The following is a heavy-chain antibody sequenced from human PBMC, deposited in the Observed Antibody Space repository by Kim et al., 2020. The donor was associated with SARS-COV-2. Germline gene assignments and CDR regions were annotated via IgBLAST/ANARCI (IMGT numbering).Heavy chain of an antibody. J-gene: IGHJ4*02. CDR3: AILGGSDY. Sequence: SSTIYYADSVKGRFTISRDNAKNSLYLQMNSLRAEDTAVYYCAILGGSDYWGQGTLVTVSS. D-gene: IGHD3-16*01. V-gene: IGHV3-48*01. CDR2: SSTI.